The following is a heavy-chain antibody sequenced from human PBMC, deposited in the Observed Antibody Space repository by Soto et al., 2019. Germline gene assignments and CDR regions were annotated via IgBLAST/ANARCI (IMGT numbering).Heavy chain of an antibody. Sequence: QVQLVQSESEVKKPGSSVRVSCKTSGGTFNTQPINWVRQAPGQGLEWMGGFVPILDTPYYAQKFQGRVTXTXDEXTSTMYMELTSLTSDDTAVYYCAAPPPWSGYVFGYWGQGTLVTVSP. CDR2: FVPILDTP. CDR3: AAPPPWSGYVFGY. D-gene: IGHD3-3*01. V-gene: IGHV1-69*05. CDR1: GGTFNTQP. J-gene: IGHJ4*02.